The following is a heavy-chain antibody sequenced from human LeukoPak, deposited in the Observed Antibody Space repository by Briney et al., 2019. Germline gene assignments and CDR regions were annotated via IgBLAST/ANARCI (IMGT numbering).Heavy chain of an antibody. J-gene: IGHJ4*02. CDR1: GFTFSNYA. D-gene: IGHD1-26*01. V-gene: IGHV3-23*01. Sequence: QSGGSLRLSCAASGFTFSNYAMRWVRQAPGKGLEWVSAITASGGSTYYADSVKGRFTISRDNSRNTVYLQMNSLRAEDTAVYFCANRGSTGYFDNWGQGTLVTVSS. CDR3: ANRGSTGYFDN. CDR2: ITASGGST.